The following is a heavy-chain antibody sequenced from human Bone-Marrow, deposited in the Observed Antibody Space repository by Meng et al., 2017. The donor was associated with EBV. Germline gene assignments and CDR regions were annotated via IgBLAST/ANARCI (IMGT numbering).Heavy chain of an antibody. D-gene: IGHD6-13*01. Sequence: QVRLLQWGAGMLKPSETLTLTCAVYGGSFSGYYWSWIRQPPGKGLEWIGEINHSGSTNYHPSLKSRVTISVDTSKNQFSLKLSSVTAADTAVYYCARGGRSSSWYLGYWGQGTLVTVSS. CDR3: ARGGRSSSWYLGY. V-gene: IGHV4-34*01. J-gene: IGHJ4*02. CDR2: INHSGST. CDR1: GGSFSGYY.